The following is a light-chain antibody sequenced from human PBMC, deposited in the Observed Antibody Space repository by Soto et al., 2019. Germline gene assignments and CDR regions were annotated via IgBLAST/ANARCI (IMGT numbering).Light chain of an antibody. CDR1: QRVSSY. V-gene: IGKV3-11*01. J-gene: IGKJ1*01. CDR3: QQRSNWPWT. Sequence: EIVLTQSPATLSFSPGERATLSCRASQRVSSYLAWYQKKPGQAPRLLIYDASNRATGIPARFSGSGSGTDFTLTISSLEPEDFAVYYCQQRSNWPWTFGPGTKVEIK. CDR2: DAS.